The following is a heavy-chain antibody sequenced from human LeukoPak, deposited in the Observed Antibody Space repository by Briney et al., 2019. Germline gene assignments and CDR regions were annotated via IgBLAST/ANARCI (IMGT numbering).Heavy chain of an antibody. D-gene: IGHD1-14*01. Sequence: PGGSLRLSCAASGFTFTMFGIHWVRQAPGKGLEWVSVIWFDGSKTYYADSVKGRFTISRDTSQNTVFLQMNSLRAEDTAVYYCVRDTGYNKYGMDVWGKGTTVTVSS. CDR3: VRDTGYNKYGMDV. CDR2: IWFDGSKT. CDR1: GFTFTMFG. V-gene: IGHV3-33*01. J-gene: IGHJ6*04.